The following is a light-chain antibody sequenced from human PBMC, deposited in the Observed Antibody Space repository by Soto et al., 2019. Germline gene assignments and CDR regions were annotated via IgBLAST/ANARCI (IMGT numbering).Light chain of an antibody. J-gene: IGLJ2*01. CDR2: DVS. CDR1: SSDVGGYNY. V-gene: IGLV2-14*01. CDR3: SSYTRSSTLG. Sequence: QSALTQPASVSGSPGQSITISCTGTSSDVGGYNYVSWYQQHPGKAPKLMIYDVSNRPSGVTNRFSGSKSGNTASLTISGLQAEDEADYYGSSYTRSSTLGFGGGTKRTGL.